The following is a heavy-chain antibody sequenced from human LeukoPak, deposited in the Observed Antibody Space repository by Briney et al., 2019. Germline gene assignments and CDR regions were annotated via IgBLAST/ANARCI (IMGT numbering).Heavy chain of an antibody. J-gene: IGHJ4*02. D-gene: IGHD6-19*01. CDR2: IWYDGSNK. CDR3: AREAVGLDY. V-gene: IGHV3-33*01. CDR1: GFTFSSYG. Sequence: GRSLRLSCAASGFTFSSYGMHWVRQAPGKGLEWVAVIWYDGSNKYYADSVKGRFTISRDNSKNTLYLQVNSLRAEDTAVYYCAREAVGLDYWGQGTLVTVSS.